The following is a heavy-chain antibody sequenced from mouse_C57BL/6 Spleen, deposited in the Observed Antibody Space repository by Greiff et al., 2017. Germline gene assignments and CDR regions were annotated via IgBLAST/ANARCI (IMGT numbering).Heavy chain of an antibody. CDR3: TRVSSNWNYAMDY. V-gene: IGHV5-9-1*02. Sequence: EVKLVESGEGLVKPGGSLKLSCAASGFTFSSYAMSWVRQTPEKRLEWVAYISSGGDYTYYADTVKGRFTISRDNARNTLYLQMSSLKSEDTAMYYCTRVSSNWNYAMDYWGQGTSVTVSS. J-gene: IGHJ4*01. D-gene: IGHD2-5*01. CDR2: ISSGGDYT. CDR1: GFTFSSYA.